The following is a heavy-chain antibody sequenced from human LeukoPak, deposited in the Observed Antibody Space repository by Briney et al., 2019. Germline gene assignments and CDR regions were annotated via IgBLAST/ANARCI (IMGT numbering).Heavy chain of an antibody. CDR3: ARERGSSGWYDWFDP. J-gene: IGHJ5*02. V-gene: IGHV3-23*01. CDR2: ISGSDRST. D-gene: IGHD6-19*01. Sequence: GGSLRLSCAASGFTFSNYAMSWVRQAPGKGLEWVSTISGSDRSTYYADSVKGRFTISRDNAKNSLYLQMNSLRAEDTALYYCARERGSSGWYDWFDPWGQGTLVTVSS. CDR1: GFTFSNYA.